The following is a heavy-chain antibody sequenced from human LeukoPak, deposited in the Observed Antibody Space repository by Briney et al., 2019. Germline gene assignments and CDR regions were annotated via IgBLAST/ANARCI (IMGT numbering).Heavy chain of an antibody. J-gene: IGHJ3*02. D-gene: IGHD6-19*01. Sequence: GGSLRLSCAASGFTFSDYYMSWIRQAPGKGLEWVSYISSSGSTIYYADSVKGRFTISRDNAKNSLYLQMNSLRAEDTAVYYCAREIRYSSGWYYAFDIWGQGTMVTVSS. CDR3: AREIRYSSGWYYAFDI. V-gene: IGHV3-11*04. CDR2: ISSSGSTI. CDR1: GFTFSDYY.